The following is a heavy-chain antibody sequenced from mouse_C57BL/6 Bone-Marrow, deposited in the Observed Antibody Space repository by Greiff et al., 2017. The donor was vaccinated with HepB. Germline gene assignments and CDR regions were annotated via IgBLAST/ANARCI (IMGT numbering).Heavy chain of an antibody. CDR1: GYTFTSYW. CDR3: AREETAQASYYFDY. J-gene: IGHJ2*01. D-gene: IGHD3-2*02. Sequence: QVQLQQPGAELVMPGASVKLSCKASGYTFTSYWMHWVKQRPGQGLEWIGEIDPSDSYTNYNQKFKGKSTLTVDKSSSTAYLQLRSLTSEDSAVYYCAREETAQASYYFDYWGQGTTLTVSS. CDR2: IDPSDSYT. V-gene: IGHV1-69*01.